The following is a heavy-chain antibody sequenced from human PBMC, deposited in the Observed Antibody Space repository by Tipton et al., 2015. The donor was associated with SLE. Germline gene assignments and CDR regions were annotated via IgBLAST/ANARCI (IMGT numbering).Heavy chain of an antibody. D-gene: IGHD1-1*01. CDR3: VRDSTWNDSDY. V-gene: IGHV3-23*01. Sequence: SLRLSCAASGFTFSSYAMSWVRQAPGKGLEWVSAIRGDGSATFYADSVKGRFTISRDNSKDTLYLQMNSLRAEDTAVYYCVRDSTWNDSDYWGQGTLVTVSS. CDR2: IRGDGSAT. J-gene: IGHJ4*02. CDR1: GFTFSSYA.